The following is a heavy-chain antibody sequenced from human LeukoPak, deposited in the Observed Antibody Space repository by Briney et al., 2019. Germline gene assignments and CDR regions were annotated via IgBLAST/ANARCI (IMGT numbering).Heavy chain of an antibody. CDR1: GFTFSSYA. V-gene: IGHV3-30*04. D-gene: IGHD3-22*01. CDR3: HYSTTHDSSGYSLDY. J-gene: IGHJ4*02. Sequence: GGSLRLSCAASGFTFSSYAMHWVRQAPGKGLEWVAVISYDGSNKYYADSVKGRFTISRDNSKNTLYLQMNSLRAEDTAVYYCHYSTTHDSSGYSLDYWGQGTLVTVSS. CDR2: ISYDGSNK.